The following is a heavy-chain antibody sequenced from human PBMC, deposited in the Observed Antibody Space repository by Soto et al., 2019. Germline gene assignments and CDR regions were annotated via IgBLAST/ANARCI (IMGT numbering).Heavy chain of an antibody. CDR2: INSDGSST. V-gene: IGHV3-74*01. CDR1: GFTFSSYW. Sequence: GGSLRLSCAASGFTFSSYWMHWVRQAPGKGLVWVSRINSDGSSTSYADSVKGRFTISRDNAKNTLYLQMNSLRAEDTAVYYCAREVSIYDFWSGYYSPTNYYYYYGMDVWGQGTTVTVSS. CDR3: AREVSIYDFWSGYYSPTNYYYYYGMDV. J-gene: IGHJ6*02. D-gene: IGHD3-3*01.